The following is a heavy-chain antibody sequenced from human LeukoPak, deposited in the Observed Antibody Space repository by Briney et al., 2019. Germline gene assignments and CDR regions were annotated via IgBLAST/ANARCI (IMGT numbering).Heavy chain of an antibody. CDR2: IYYSGST. Sequence: PSETLSLTCTVSGGSISSSTYYWGWIRQPPGKGLEWIGSIYYSGSTYYNPSLKSRVTISVDTSKNQFSLKLTSVTAADTAVFYCARHADYFDPSHIDYWGQGTLVTVSS. CDR3: ARHADYFDPSHIDY. CDR1: GGSISSSTYY. V-gene: IGHV4-39*01. D-gene: IGHD3-10*01. J-gene: IGHJ4*02.